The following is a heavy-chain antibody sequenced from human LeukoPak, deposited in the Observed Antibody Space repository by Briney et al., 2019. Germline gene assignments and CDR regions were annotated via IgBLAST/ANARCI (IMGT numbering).Heavy chain of an antibody. CDR2: IYQSGST. J-gene: IGHJ5*02. CDR1: GYSISSGYY. V-gene: IGHV4-38-2*02. Sequence: SETLSLTCSVSGYSISSGYYWGWIRQPPGKGLEWIGSIYQSGSTSYNPSLKSRVTISVDTSKNQFSLKLSSVTAADAAVYYCAREINRVGATKRNWFDPWGQGTLVTVSS. D-gene: IGHD1-26*01. CDR3: AREINRVGATKRNWFDP.